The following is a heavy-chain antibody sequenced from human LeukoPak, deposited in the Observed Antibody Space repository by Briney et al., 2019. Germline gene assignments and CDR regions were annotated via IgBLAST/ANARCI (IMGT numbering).Heavy chain of an antibody. D-gene: IGHD6-13*01. J-gene: IGHJ4*02. Sequence: SVKVSCKASGGTFSSYAISWVRQAPGQGLEWMGGIIPIFGTAKSAQKCKVRITITADESTSTAYMELSSLRSEDTAVYYCARDQQGPWDCWGQGTLVTVSS. CDR1: GGTFSSYA. V-gene: IGHV1-69*01. CDR3: ARDQQGPWDC. CDR2: IIPIFGTA.